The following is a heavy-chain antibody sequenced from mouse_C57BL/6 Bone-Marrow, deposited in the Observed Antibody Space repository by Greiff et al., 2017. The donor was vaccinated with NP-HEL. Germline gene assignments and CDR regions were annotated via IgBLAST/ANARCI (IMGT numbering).Heavy chain of an antibody. J-gene: IGHJ3*01. V-gene: IGHV1-64*01. CDR2: IHPNSGST. CDR3: ANGSSYPPWFAY. CDR1: GYTFTSYW. D-gene: IGHD1-1*01. Sequence: VQLQQPGAELVKPGASVTLSCKASGYTFTSYWMHWVKQRPGQGLEWIGMIHPNSGSTNYNEKFTSKATLTVDKSSSTAYMQLSSLTSEDSAVYYCANGSSYPPWFAYWGQGTLVTVSA.